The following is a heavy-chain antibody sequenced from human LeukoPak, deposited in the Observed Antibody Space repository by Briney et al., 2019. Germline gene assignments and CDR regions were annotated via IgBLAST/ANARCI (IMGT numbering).Heavy chain of an antibody. CDR2: ISGSTRYI. V-gene: IGHV3-21*01. CDR3: ARGSDFVWGSYRPYFDY. J-gene: IGHJ4*02. CDR1: AFTFRTYS. Sequence: GGSLRLSCVASAFTFRTYSMHWVRQAPGKGLEWVSSISGSTRYIYYADSVRCRFTISRDNAKNSLYLQMNSLRAEDTAVYYCARGSDFVWGSYRPYFDYWGQGALVTVSS. D-gene: IGHD3-16*02.